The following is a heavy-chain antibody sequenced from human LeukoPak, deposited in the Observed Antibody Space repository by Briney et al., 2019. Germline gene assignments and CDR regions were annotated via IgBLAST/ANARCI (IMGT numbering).Heavy chain of an antibody. D-gene: IGHD2-15*01. J-gene: IGHJ5*02. V-gene: IGHV1-18*01. CDR1: GYTFSNYG. CDR2: ISGDNGNT. Sequence: GAAVKVSCKASGYTFSNYGISWVRQAPGQGLECMGRISGDNGNTNYPQKLQGRVTMTTDTSTSTAYMELRSLRSDDTAVYYCARIPYCSGGSCYFRPNNWFNPWGQGTLVTVSS. CDR3: ARIPYCSGGSCYFRPNNWFNP.